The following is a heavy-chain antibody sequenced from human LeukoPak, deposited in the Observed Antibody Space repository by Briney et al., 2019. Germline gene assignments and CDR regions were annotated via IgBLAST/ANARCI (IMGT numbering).Heavy chain of an antibody. CDR3: ARDKKGASCYDY. Sequence: SETLSLTCTVSGGSISSYYWSWIRQPPGKGLEWIGYIYYSGSTNYNPSLKSRVTISVDTSKSQFSLKLSSVTAADTAVYYCARDKKGASCYDYWGQGTLVTVSS. CDR1: GGSISSYY. V-gene: IGHV4-59*01. D-gene: IGHD2-2*01. CDR2: IYYSGST. J-gene: IGHJ4*02.